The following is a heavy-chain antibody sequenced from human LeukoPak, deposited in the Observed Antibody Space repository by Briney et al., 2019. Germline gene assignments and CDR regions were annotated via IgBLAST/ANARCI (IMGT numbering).Heavy chain of an antibody. CDR1: GYXFTSYW. V-gene: IGHV5-51*01. CDR2: IYPGDSDT. D-gene: IGHD3-22*01. J-gene: IGHJ4*02. CDR3: ARPYYDSSGYYVDY. Sequence: GESLKISCNGSGYXFTSYWICWGRQMPGKGLEWMGMIYPGDSDTRYSPSFQGQVTISADKSISTAYLQWSSLKASDTAMYYCARPYYDSSGYYVDYWGQGTLVTVSS.